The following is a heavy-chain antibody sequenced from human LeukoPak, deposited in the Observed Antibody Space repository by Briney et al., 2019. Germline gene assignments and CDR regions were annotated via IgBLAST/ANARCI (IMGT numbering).Heavy chain of an antibody. D-gene: IGHD3-22*01. CDR2: MYYSGST. CDR1: GGSISSGDYY. Sequence: PSETLSLTCTVSGGSISSGDYYWSWIRQPPGKGLEWIAYMYYSGSTYYNPSLKSRVTMSADTSKTQLSLKLSSVTAADTAVYYCACPYYYDSRIDPWGQGILVTVSS. J-gene: IGHJ5*02. CDR3: ACPYYYDSRIDP. V-gene: IGHV4-30-4*01.